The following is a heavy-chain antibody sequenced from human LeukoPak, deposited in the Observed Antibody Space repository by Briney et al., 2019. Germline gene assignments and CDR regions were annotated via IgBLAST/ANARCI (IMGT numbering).Heavy chain of an antibody. Sequence: GGSLRLSCAASGFTFSSYAMSWVRQAPGKGLEWVAVISYDGSNKYYADSVKGRFTISRDNSKNTLYLQVNSLRAEDTAVYYCPLSGWSHWGQGTLVTVSS. CDR3: PLSGWSH. V-gene: IGHV3-30*04. CDR1: GFTFSSYA. J-gene: IGHJ4*02. D-gene: IGHD6-19*01. CDR2: ISYDGSNK.